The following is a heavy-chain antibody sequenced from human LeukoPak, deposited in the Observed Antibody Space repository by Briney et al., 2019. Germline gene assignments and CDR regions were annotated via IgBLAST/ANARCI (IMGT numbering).Heavy chain of an antibody. V-gene: IGHV3-7*01. J-gene: IGHJ4*02. CDR3: VRDRNNNYFDY. D-gene: IGHD1-14*01. Sequence: GGSLRLSCAVSGFTFGNNWMSWVRQAPGEGLEWVANIKQDGSEKYYVDSVKGRFTISRDNAKNSLFLQMDSLRAEDTAFYYCVRDRNNNYFDYWGQGTLLTVSS. CDR1: GFTFGNNW. CDR2: IKQDGSEK.